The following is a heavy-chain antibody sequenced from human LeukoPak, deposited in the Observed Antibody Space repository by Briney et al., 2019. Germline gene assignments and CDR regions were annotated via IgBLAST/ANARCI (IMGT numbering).Heavy chain of an antibody. CDR2: IIPIFGTA. D-gene: IGHD4-17*01. J-gene: IGHJ4*02. CDR3: AGGYGDYEVYFDY. CDR1: GGTFSSYA. V-gene: IGHV1-69*13. Sequence: SVKVSCTASGGTFSSYAISWVRQAPGQGLEWMGGIIPIFGTANYAQKFQGRVTITADESTSTAYMELSSLRSEDTAVYYCAGGYGDYEVYFDYWGQGTLVTVSS.